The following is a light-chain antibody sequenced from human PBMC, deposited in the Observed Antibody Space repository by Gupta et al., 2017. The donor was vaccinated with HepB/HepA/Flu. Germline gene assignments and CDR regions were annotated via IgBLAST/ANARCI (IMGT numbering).Light chain of an antibody. Sequence: QSVQTQPLSASGTPGQRITCSCSGSSSNVGRDNVHWYQQPPGTAPKLLIYNDDQRPSGVPDRFSGSKSGTSASLAISGLRSEDEADYYCAAWDNSLSGYVFGTGTWVTVL. CDR2: NDD. CDR1: SSNVGRDN. J-gene: IGLJ1*01. V-gene: IGLV1-47*02. CDR3: AAWDNSLSGYV.